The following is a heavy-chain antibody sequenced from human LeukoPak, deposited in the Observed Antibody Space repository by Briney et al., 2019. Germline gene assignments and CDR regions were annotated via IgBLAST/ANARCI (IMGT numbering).Heavy chain of an antibody. D-gene: IGHD1-14*01. V-gene: IGHV4-4*07. CDR2: IYTSGST. Sequence: SETLSLTCTVSGGSISSYYWSWIRQPAGKGLEWIGRIYTSGSTNYNPSLKSRVTMSVDTSKNQFSLKLSSVTAADTAVYYCARGSRIVYYYYMDVWGKGTTVTVSS. CDR3: ARGSRIVYYYYMDV. CDR1: GGSISSYY. J-gene: IGHJ6*03.